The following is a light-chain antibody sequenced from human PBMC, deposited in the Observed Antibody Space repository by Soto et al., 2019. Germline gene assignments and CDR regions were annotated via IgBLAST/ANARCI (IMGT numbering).Light chain of an antibody. J-gene: IGLJ1*01. CDR2: QVT. CDR3: SSYTDSTDYV. V-gene: IGLV2-14*01. Sequence: SALTQPASVSGSPGQSITISCTGTSSDIAIYNFVSWYQQHPGKAPRLMIFQVTNRPSGVSTRFSGSKSGNTASLTISGLQAEDEADYYCSSYTDSTDYVFGTGTKVTVL. CDR1: SSDIAIYNF.